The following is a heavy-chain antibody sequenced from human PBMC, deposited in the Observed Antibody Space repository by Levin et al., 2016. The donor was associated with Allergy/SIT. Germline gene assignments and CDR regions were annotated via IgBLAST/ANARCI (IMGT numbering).Heavy chain of an antibody. CDR1: GGSISSYY. CDR3: ARRVGFGSLRTSYYFDS. V-gene: IGHV4-59*01. J-gene: IGHJ4*02. D-gene: IGHD3-10*01. CDR2: IYYSGSS. Sequence: SETLSLTCTVSGGSISSYYWSWIRQPPGKGLEWIGYIYYSGSSNYNPSLKSRVTISVDTSKNQFSLKLTSVTAADTAVYYCARRVGFGSLRTSYYFDSWGPGTLVTVSS.